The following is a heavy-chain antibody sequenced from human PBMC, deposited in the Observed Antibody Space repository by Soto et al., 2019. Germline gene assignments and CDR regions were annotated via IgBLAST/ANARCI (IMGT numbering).Heavy chain of an antibody. Sequence: ASVKVSCKASGYTFTSYYMHWVRQAPGQGLEWMGIINPSGGSTSYAQKFQGRVTMTRDTSTSTVYMELSSLRSEDTAVYYFARAPLLAMASSPPPFDYWGQGTLVTVSS. CDR1: GYTFTSYY. D-gene: IGHD6-19*01. CDR3: ARAPLLAMASSPPPFDY. V-gene: IGHV1-46*03. CDR2: INPSGGST. J-gene: IGHJ4*02.